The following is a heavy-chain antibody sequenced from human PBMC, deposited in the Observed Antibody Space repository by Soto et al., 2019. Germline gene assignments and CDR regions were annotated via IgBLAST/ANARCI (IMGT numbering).Heavy chain of an antibody. J-gene: IGHJ4*02. CDR1: GGSISSGVYY. Sequence: SETLSLTCTVSGGSISSGVYYWSWIRQHPGKGLEWIGYIYYSGSTYYNPSLRSRVTISVDTSKNQFSLKLSSVTAADTAVYYCAASLGYGFDYWGQGTLVTVSS. CDR3: AASLGYGFDY. D-gene: IGHD4-17*01. CDR2: IYYSGST. V-gene: IGHV4-31*03.